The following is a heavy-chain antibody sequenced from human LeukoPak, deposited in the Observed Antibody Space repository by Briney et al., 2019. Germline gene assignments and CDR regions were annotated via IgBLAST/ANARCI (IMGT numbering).Heavy chain of an antibody. Sequence: GGCLRLSRAASGFTSSSYSMNWVRQAPGKGVEWVSSISSSSSYIYYTDTVKGRFTISRDNAKKSLYLQMNSLRAEDTAVYYCARGTGSAFDMWGQGTMVTVPS. CDR2: ISSSSSYI. CDR3: ARGTGSAFDM. D-gene: IGHD1-1*01. V-gene: IGHV3-21*01. CDR1: GFTSSSYS. J-gene: IGHJ3*02.